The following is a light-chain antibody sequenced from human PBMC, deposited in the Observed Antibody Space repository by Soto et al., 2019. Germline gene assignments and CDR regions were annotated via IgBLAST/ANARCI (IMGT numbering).Light chain of an antibody. CDR3: QQYSTSPRT. Sequence: EIVLTQSPGTLSLSPGERATLSCSASQSVGSIYFAWYQQKPGQAPRLLIYGTSNRATGIPDRFSGSGSGTDFTLTISRLEPEDFAVYYCQQYSTSPRTFGQGTKVEIK. CDR2: GTS. CDR1: QSVGSIY. J-gene: IGKJ1*01. V-gene: IGKV3-20*01.